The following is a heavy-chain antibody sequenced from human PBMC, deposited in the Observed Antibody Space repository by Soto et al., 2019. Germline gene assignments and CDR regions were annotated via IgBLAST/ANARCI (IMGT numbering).Heavy chain of an antibody. V-gene: IGHV1-24*01. J-gene: IGHJ3*02. D-gene: IGHD4-17*01. CDR2: FDPEDGET. CDR1: GYTLTELS. Sequence: ASVKVSCKVSGYTLTELSMHWVRQAPGKGLEWMGGFDPEDGETIYAQKFQGRVTMTEDTSTDTAYMELSSLRSEDTAVYYCATDLATGGDYVFYAFDIWGQGTMVTVSS. CDR3: ATDLATGGDYVFYAFDI.